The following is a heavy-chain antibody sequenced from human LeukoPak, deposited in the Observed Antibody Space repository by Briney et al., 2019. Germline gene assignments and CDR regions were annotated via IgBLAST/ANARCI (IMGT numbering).Heavy chain of an antibody. J-gene: IGHJ4*02. V-gene: IGHV3-64D*06. CDR2: ITSNGGST. CDR1: GFTFSSYA. D-gene: IGHD2-2*01. CDR3: VKGRCSGSSCYGGDY. Sequence: PGGSLRPSCSASGFTFSSYAMNWVRQAPGKGLEYVSAITSNGGSTYYADSVKGGFTISRDNSKNTLYLQMSSLRAEDTAVYYCVKGRCSGSSCYGGDYWGQGTLVTVSS.